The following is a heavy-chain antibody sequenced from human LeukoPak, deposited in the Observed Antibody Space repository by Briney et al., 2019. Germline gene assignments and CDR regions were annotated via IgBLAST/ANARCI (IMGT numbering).Heavy chain of an antibody. Sequence: GGSLRLSCAASGFTFTDYWMSWVRQAPGKGLEWVAFIRKRGIETNYVHSVKGRFTITRDNARNSLFLQMNSLRAEDTAVYYCAREDGYCSGGNCYSYFVSWGQGTLVTVSS. CDR2: IRKRGIET. D-gene: IGHD2-15*01. CDR3: AREDGYCSGGNCYSYFVS. J-gene: IGHJ4*02. CDR1: GFTFTDYW. V-gene: IGHV3-7*01.